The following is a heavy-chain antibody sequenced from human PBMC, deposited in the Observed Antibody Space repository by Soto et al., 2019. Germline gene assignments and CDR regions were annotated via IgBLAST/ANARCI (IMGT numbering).Heavy chain of an antibody. V-gene: IGHV1-46*03. CDR2: INPSGGST. D-gene: IGHD3-10*01. J-gene: IGHJ4*02. CDR1: GYTFTSYY. Sequence: QVQLVQSGAEVKKPGASVKVSCKASGYTFTSYYMHWVRQAPGQGLEWMGIINPSGGSTSYAQKFQGRVTMTRDTSTSTVYMELSSXRSXXXAVYXXAXXXXXXXGAGSSSRYFDYWGQGTLVTVSS. CDR3: AXXXXXXXGAGSSSRYFDY.